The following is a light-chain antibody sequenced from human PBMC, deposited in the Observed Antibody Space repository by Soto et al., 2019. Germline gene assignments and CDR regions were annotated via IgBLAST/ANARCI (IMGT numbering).Light chain of an antibody. CDR1: QSISTW. CDR2: KAS. Sequence: DIQMTQSPSTLSASVGDRVTITCRASQSISTWLAWYQQKPGKAPKLLIYKASILESGVPSRFSGSGSGTEFTLTINSLQPDDFATYFCQHYDSYSYNFGQGTKLEIK. V-gene: IGKV1-5*03. CDR3: QHYDSYSYN. J-gene: IGKJ2*01.